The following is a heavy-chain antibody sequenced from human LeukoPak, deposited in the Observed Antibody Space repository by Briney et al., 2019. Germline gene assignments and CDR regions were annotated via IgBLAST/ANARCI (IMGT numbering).Heavy chain of an antibody. CDR2: MNPNSGNT. V-gene: IGHV1-8*01. Sequence: GASVKVSCKASGYTFTSYDINWVRQATGQGLEWMGWMNPNSGNTGYAQKFQGRVTMTTDTSTSTAYMELRSLRSDDTAVYYCARCGVDQLTRNWFDPWGQGTLVTVSS. CDR1: GYTFTSYD. J-gene: IGHJ5*02. CDR3: ARCGVDQLTRNWFDP. D-gene: IGHD2-2*01.